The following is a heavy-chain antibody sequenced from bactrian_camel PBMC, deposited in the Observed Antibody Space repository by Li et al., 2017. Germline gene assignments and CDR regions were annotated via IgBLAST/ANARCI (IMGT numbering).Heavy chain of an antibody. CDR2: NSRTDDTT. D-gene: IGHD2*01. V-gene: IGHV3S63*01. CDR1: GLSFGDYA. Sequence: HVQLVESGGGLVQAGGSLRLSCTASGLSFGDYALGWFRQAPGKGLEWVSGINSRTDDTTVYAESVKGRFTISIDNAKNILYLQMNSLKPEDTAMYFCAAESRYSTGIYCKDWNDFTYRGQGTQVTVS. CDR3: AAESRYSTGIYCKDWNDFTY. J-gene: IGHJ4*01.